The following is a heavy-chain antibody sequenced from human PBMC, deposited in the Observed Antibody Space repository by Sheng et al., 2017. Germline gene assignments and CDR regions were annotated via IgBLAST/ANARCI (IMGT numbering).Heavy chain of an antibody. CDR1: GYTFTGYY. J-gene: IGHJ6*03. V-gene: IGHV1-2*02. Sequence: QVQLVQSGAEVKKPGASVKVSCKASGYTFTGYYMHWVRQAPGQGLEWMGWINPNSGGTNYAQKFQGRVTMTRDTSISTAYMELSRLRSDDTAVYYCARDARLLLSYYYYYMDVWGQGTTVTVSS. D-gene: IGHD2-2*01. CDR2: INPNSGGT. CDR3: ARDARLLLSYYYYYMDV.